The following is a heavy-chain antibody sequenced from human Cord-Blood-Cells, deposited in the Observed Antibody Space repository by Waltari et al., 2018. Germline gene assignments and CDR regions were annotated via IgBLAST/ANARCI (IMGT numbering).Heavy chain of an antibody. D-gene: IGHD1-7*01. CDR2: IIPIFGTA. CDR1: GGTFSSYP. CDR3: ARGRGLELAYYFDY. Sequence: QVQLVQSGAEVKKTGSSVKVSCKASGGTFSSYPISWVRPAPGQGLEWMGGIIPIFGTANYAQKFQGRVTITADESTSTAYMELSSLRSEDTAVYYCARGRGLELAYYFDYWGQGTLVTVSS. J-gene: IGHJ4*02. V-gene: IGHV1-69*01.